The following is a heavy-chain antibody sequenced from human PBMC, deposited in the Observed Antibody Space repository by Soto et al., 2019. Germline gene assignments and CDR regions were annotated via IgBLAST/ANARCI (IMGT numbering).Heavy chain of an antibody. Sequence: SETLSLTCTVSGGTVASSHWCSWLQQSGGRGLEWIGNVYHTGATNYNPSLQSRVTFSVDKSNNQFSLRLTSVTAADTAVYFCAREIVTARGKYYFDPWGPGTLVTVSS. D-gene: IGHD2-21*02. CDR2: VYHTGAT. V-gene: IGHV4-4*02. CDR1: GGTVASSHW. CDR3: AREIVTARGKYYFDP. J-gene: IGHJ5*02.